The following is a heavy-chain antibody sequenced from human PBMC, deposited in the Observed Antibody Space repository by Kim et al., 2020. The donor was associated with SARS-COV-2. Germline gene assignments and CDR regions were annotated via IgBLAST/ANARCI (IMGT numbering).Heavy chain of an antibody. Sequence: ASVKVSCKASGYTFTSYGISWVRQAPGQGLEWMGWITAYNGNTNYAQMFQGRVTMTTDTSSNTVYMELRSLRSDDTAVYYCARDQKDLPPGYYYYYGMDVWGQGTTVTVSS. CDR1: GYTFTSYG. V-gene: IGHV1-18*01. CDR3: ARDQKDLPPGYYYYYGMDV. J-gene: IGHJ6*02. CDR2: ITAYNGNT.